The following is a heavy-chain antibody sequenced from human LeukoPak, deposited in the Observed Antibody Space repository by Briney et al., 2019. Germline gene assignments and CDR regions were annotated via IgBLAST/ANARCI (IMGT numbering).Heavy chain of an antibody. CDR1: GGSFSGYY. CDR3: AAYSYGYLYYFDY. D-gene: IGHD5-18*01. V-gene: IGHV4-34*01. CDR2: INHSGST. Sequence: PSETLSLTCAVYGGSFSGYYWSWIRQPPGKGLEWIGEINHSGSTNYNPSLKSRVTISVDTSKNQFSLELSSVTAADTAVYYCAAYSYGYLYYFDYWGQGTLVTVSS. J-gene: IGHJ4*02.